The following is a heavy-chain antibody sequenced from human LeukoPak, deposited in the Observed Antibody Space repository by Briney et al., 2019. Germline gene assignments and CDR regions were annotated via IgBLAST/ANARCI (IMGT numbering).Heavy chain of an antibody. CDR1: GYTFTGYY. Sequence: ASVKVSCKASGYTFTGYYMHWVRQAPGQGLEWMGWINPNSGGTNYAQKFQGRVTMTRDTSISTAYMELSRPRSDDTAVYYCARTRLRIGYYDSSGYPFDYWGQGTLVTVSS. D-gene: IGHD3-22*01. CDR3: ARTRLRIGYYDSSGYPFDY. CDR2: INPNSGGT. V-gene: IGHV1-2*02. J-gene: IGHJ4*02.